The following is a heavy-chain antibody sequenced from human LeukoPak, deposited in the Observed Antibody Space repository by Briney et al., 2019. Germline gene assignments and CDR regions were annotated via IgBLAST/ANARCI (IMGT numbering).Heavy chain of an antibody. J-gene: IGHJ4*02. CDR2: ISGSGGST. CDR3: ARGPRYSSSWYGFDY. V-gene: IGHV3-23*01. CDR1: GFTFSSYG. Sequence: GGTLRLSCAASGFTFSSYGMSWVRQAPGKGLEWVSAISGSGGSTYYADSVKGRFTISRDNSKNTLYLQMNSLRAEDTAVYYCARGPRYSSSWYGFDYWGQGTLVTVSS. D-gene: IGHD6-13*01.